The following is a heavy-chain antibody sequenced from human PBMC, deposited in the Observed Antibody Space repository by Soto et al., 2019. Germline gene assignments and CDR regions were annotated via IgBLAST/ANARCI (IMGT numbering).Heavy chain of an antibody. CDR1: GGSISSYF. Sequence: SETLSLTCTVSGGSISSYFWSWIRQPPGRGLEWIGHIHYSGSTNYNPSLKSRVTISVDTSKNQVSLKLSSVTAADTAMYFCARQDSSAWPPYYYDMDVRGQGTTVTVSS. D-gene: IGHD6-25*01. V-gene: IGHV4-59*08. J-gene: IGHJ6*02. CDR3: ARQDSSAWPPYYYDMDV. CDR2: IHYSGST.